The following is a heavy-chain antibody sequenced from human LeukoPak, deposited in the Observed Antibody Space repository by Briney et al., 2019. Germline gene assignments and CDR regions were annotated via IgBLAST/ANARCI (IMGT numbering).Heavy chain of an antibody. J-gene: IGHJ6*03. D-gene: IGHD2-15*01. V-gene: IGHV3-23*01. CDR1: GFTFSSYA. CDR2: ISGSGGST. Sequence: GGSLRLSCAASGFTFSSYAMSWVRQAPGKGLEWVSAISGSGGSTYYADSVKGRFTISRDNSKNTLYLQMDSLRAEDTAIYYCAKNGDRGAYCTGGTCYPYFYYYMDVWGKGTTVTI. CDR3: AKNGDRGAYCTGGTCYPYFYYYMDV.